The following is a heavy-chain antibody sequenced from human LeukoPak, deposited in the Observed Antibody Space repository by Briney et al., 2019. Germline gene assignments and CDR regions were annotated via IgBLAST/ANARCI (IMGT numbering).Heavy chain of an antibody. CDR3: ARSHDFWSGDFI. CDR1: GYTFTSYG. D-gene: IGHD3-3*01. V-gene: IGHV1-18*01. CDR2: ISAYNGNT. Sequence: ASVKVSCKASGYTFTSYGISWVRQAPGQGLEWMGWISAYNGNTKNAQKFQGRVSMTTDTSTSTAYMELRSLRSDDTAVYYCARSHDFWSGDFIWGQGTLVTVSS. J-gene: IGHJ4*02.